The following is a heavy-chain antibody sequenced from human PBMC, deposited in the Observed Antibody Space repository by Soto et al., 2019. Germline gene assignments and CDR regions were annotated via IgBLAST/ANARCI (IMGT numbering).Heavy chain of an antibody. CDR3: ARDGYCSSTSCYLVV. J-gene: IGHJ3*01. CDR2: ISSSSSYI. Sequence: GGSLRLSCGASGFTFSSYSMNWVRQAPGKGLEWVSSISSSSSYIYYADSVKGRFTISRDNAKNSLYLQMNSLRAEDTAVYYCARDGYCSSTSCYLVVWGQGTMVTVSS. CDR1: GFTFSSYS. V-gene: IGHV3-21*01. D-gene: IGHD2-2*03.